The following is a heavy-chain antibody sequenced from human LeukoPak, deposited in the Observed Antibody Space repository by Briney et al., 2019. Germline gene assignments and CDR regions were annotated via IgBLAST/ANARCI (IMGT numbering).Heavy chain of an antibody. Sequence: GGSLRLSCAASGFTFSSYWMAWVRQAPGKGLEWVANIRQDGGEIYYVDSVKGRFILSRDNAKNSLYLQMNSLRAEDTAVYYCARGGIGPYYWGQGTLVTVSS. CDR1: GFTFSSYW. J-gene: IGHJ4*02. D-gene: IGHD6-13*01. V-gene: IGHV3-7*01. CDR2: IRQDGGEI. CDR3: ARGGIGPYY.